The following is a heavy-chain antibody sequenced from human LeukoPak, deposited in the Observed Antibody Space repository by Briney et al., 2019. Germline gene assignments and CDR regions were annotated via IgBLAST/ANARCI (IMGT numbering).Heavy chain of an antibody. D-gene: IGHD5-18*01. Sequence: PSETLSLTCTVSGGSISSYYWSWIRQLPGKGLEWIGYIYYSGSTNYNPSLKSRVTISVDTSKNQFSLKLSSVTAADTAVYYCARSGYSYGEFDYWGQGTLVTVSS. V-gene: IGHV4-59*08. CDR2: IYYSGST. CDR3: ARSGYSYGEFDY. CDR1: GGSISSYY. J-gene: IGHJ4*02.